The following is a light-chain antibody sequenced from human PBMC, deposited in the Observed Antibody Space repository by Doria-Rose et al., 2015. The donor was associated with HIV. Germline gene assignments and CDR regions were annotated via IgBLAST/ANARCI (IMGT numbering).Light chain of an antibody. CDR1: QSLLYTSKNY. CDR2: WAS. CDR3: QQYYDTPS. Sequence: IRMTQSPESLGMSLGERATLNCKSNQSLLYTSKNYLAWYQQKPGQPPKLLIYWASTRQSGVPARFSGSRSGTDFILTSSSLEAEDVAVYYCQQYYDTPSFGPGTTVDIK. V-gene: IGKV4-1*01. J-gene: IGKJ3*01.